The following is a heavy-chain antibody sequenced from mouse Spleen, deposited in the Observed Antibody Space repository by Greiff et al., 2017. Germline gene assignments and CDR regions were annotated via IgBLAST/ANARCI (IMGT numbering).Heavy chain of an antibody. Sequence: EVKLQESGGGLVQPGGSLRLSCATSGFTFTDYYMSWVRQPPGKALEWLGFIRNKANGYTTEYSASVKGRFTISRDNSQSILYLQMNTLRAEDSATYYCARDIYYWGQGTLVTVSA. J-gene: IGHJ3*01. CDR3: ARDIYY. D-gene: IGHD2-1*01. V-gene: IGHV7-3*02. CDR1: GFTFTDYY. CDR2: IRNKANGYTT.